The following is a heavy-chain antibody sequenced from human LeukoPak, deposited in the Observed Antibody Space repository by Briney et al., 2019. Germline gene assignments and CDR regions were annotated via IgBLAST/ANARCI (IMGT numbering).Heavy chain of an antibody. V-gene: IGHV1-46*01. Sequence: ASVKVSCKASGYTFSSYYMHWVRQAPGQGLEWMGIIYPSGGSPSYAQKFQGRVTMTRDMSTSTVYMELSSLRSDDTAVYYCARDYDILTGYYAGDYWGQGTLVTVSS. J-gene: IGHJ4*02. D-gene: IGHD3-9*01. CDR2: IYPSGGSP. CDR3: ARDYDILTGYYAGDY. CDR1: GYTFSSYY.